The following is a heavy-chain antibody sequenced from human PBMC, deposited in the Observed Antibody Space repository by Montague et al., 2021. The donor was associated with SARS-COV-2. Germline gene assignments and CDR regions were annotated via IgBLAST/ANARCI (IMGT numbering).Heavy chain of an antibody. D-gene: IGHD1-1*01. CDR3: AGHPFKSPCVPRPFDS. Sequence: SETLSLTCSVSGGSISTYYWTWIRQPPGKGLEWLAYLYYSGSTNYYPSLTSRVTISVATSKNELSLKLSSVTDADTAVYFCAGHPFKSPCVPRPFDSWGQGALVIVSS. V-gene: IGHV4-59*08. CDR1: GGSISTYY. CDR2: LYYSGST. J-gene: IGHJ5*01.